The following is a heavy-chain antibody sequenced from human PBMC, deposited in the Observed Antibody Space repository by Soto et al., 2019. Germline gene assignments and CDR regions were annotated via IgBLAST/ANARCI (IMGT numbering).Heavy chain of an antibody. CDR1: GFTFSSYS. D-gene: IGHD2-15*01. J-gene: IGHJ6*02. V-gene: IGHV3-21*01. Sequence: GGSLRLSCAASGFTFSSYSMNWVRQAPGKGLEWVSSISSSSSYIYYADSVKGRFTISRDNAKNSLYLQMNSLRAEDTAVYYCARVETSSPGWYYYYYGMDVWGQGTTVTVSS. CDR2: ISSSSSYI. CDR3: ARVETSSPGWYYYYYGMDV.